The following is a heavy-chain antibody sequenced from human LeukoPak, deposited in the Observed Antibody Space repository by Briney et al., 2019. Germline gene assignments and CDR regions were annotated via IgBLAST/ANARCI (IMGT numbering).Heavy chain of an antibody. V-gene: IGHV1-2*06. D-gene: IGHD3-22*01. J-gene: IGHJ4*02. CDR1: GYTFTGYY. CDR2: INPNSGGT. CDR3: ARKNSFYDSSAYDY. Sequence: ASVKVSCKASGYTFTGYYMHWVRQAPGQGLEWMGRINPNSGGTNYAQKFQGRVTMTRDTSISTAYMDLSSLRSDDTAVYYCARKNSFYDSSAYDYWGQGTLVTVSS.